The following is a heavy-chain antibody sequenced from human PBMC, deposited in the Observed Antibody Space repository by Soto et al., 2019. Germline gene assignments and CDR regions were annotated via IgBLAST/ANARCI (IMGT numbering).Heavy chain of an antibody. J-gene: IGHJ5*02. D-gene: IGHD5-12*01. CDR1: GCTFSSYA. V-gene: IGHV1-69*13. CDR3: ARDLIPPGYSGYDYGDNWFDP. CDR2: IIPIFGTA. Sequence: SVKVSCKASGCTFSSYAISWVRQAPGQGLEWMGGIIPIFGTANYAQKFQGRVTITADESTSTAYMELSSLRSEDTAVYYCARDLIPPGYSGYDYGDNWFDPWGQGTLVTVSS.